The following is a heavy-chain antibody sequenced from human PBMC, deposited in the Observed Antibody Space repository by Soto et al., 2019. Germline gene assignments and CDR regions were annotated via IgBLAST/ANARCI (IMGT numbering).Heavy chain of an antibody. Sequence: LSCTTSRCNFRSYGQRWGPQAPGEGREGVSKIKFNGESTYHTGATYYADSVRGRFTISRDNSKKTLYLQMSSLRADDTAVYFCTKALYCSSTSCYSGGDSFHVWGQGTMVTVSS. CDR3: TKALYCSSTSCYSGGDSFHV. CDR1: RCNFRSYG. J-gene: IGHJ3*01. CDR2: IKFNGEST. D-gene: IGHD2-2*01. V-gene: IGHV3-23*01.